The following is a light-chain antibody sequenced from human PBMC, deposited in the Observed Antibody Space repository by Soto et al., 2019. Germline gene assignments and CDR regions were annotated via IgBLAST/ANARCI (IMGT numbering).Light chain of an antibody. CDR1: QSVSRY. V-gene: IGKV1-39*01. CDR3: QRSYDLPRT. CDR2: YVS. J-gene: IGKJ2*01. Sequence: DIQLTQSPSSLSASVGDTVTISCRTNQSVSRYMNWYPQKPGTAPKPLIYYVSSLQGGVTSRFSGSGSATDVTLTISSLQPEDYATYYCQRSYDLPRTFGQGTRREIK.